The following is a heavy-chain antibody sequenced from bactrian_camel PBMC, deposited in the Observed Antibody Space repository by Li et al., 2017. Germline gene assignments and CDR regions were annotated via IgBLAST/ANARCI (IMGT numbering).Heavy chain of an antibody. CDR3: KTETPKAGVNCGDWWYDN. Sequence: HVQLVESGGGSVQAGGSLTLSCTASEFTSDDPDMGWYRQAPGKQCELVSTISRNGTTYYRDSVKGRFTISRDNAVNTAYLEMNSLEPEDTAMYYCKTETPKAGVNCGDWWYDNWGQGTQVTVS. D-gene: IGHD7*01. CDR1: EFTSDDPD. J-gene: IGHJ4*01. V-gene: IGHV3S53*01. CDR2: ISRNGTT.